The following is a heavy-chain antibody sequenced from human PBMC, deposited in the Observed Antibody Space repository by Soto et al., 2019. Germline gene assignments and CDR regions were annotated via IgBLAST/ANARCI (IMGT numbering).Heavy chain of an antibody. CDR3: ARRATYYYGSGSYAALGY. D-gene: IGHD3-10*01. CDR2: INHSGST. Sequence: QVQLQQWGAGLLKPSETLSLTCAVYGGSFSGYYWSWIRQPPGKGLEWIGEINHSGSTNYNPSLKSRVTLSVDTSKNQFSLKLSSVTAADTAVYYCARRATYYYGSGSYAALGYWGQGTLVTVSS. J-gene: IGHJ4*02. CDR1: GGSFSGYY. V-gene: IGHV4-34*01.